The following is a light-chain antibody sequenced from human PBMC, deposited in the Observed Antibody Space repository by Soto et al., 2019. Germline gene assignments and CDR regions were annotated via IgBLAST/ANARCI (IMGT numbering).Light chain of an antibody. CDR3: QQRSNWPPIT. J-gene: IGKJ5*01. Sequence: EIVLTQSPATLSLSPGEKATLSCRASQSVSSYLAWYQQKPGQAPRLLIYDASNRATGIPVRFSGSGSGTDFTLTISSLEPEDFAVYYCQQRSNWPPITFGQGTPLEIK. CDR2: DAS. CDR1: QSVSSY. V-gene: IGKV3-11*01.